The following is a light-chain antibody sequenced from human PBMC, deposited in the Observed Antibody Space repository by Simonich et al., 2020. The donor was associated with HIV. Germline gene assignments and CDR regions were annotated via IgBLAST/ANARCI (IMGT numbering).Light chain of an antibody. CDR2: RNK. J-gene: IGLJ3*02. V-gene: IGLV1-47*01. CDR1: SSNIGSNY. CDR3: SSYAGSNNLV. Sequence: QSVLTQPPSASGTPGQRVTISCSGSSSNIGSNYVYWYQQLPGTAPKLLIYRNKQRPAGVPDRFSGSKSGTSASLAISGLRSEDEADYYCSSYAGSNNLVFGGGTKLTVL.